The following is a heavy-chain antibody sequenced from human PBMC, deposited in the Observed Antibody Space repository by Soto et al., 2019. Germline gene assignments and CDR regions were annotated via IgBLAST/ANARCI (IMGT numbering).Heavy chain of an antibody. Sequence: SVQVSCKASGGTFSSYAISWVRQAPGQGLEWMGGIIPIFGTANYAQKFQGRVTITADKSTSTAYMELSSLRSEDRAVYYCARGRFLEWLHYGMDVWGQGTTVTVSS. CDR3: ARGRFLEWLHYGMDV. J-gene: IGHJ6*02. V-gene: IGHV1-69*06. CDR1: GGTFSSYA. CDR2: IIPIFGTA. D-gene: IGHD3-3*01.